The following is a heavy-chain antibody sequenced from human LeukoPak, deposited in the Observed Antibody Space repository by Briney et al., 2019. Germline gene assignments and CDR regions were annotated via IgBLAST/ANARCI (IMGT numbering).Heavy chain of an antibody. CDR1: GYTFTSYG. V-gene: IGHV1-18*01. D-gene: IGHD3-22*01. CDR2: ISAYNGNT. CDR3: ARSGRFYDSSPMAWFDP. J-gene: IGHJ5*02. Sequence: GASVKVSCKASGYTFTSYGISWVRQAPGQGLEWMGWISAYNGNTNYAQKLQGRVTMTTDTSTSTAYMELRSLRSDDTAVYYCARSGRFYDSSPMAWFDPWGQGTLVTVSS.